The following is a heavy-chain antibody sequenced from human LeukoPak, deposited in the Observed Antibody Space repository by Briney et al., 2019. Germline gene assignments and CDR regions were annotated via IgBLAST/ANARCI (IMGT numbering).Heavy chain of an antibody. CDR2: INPSGGDT. V-gene: IGHV1-46*01. Sequence: ASVKVSCKTSGYTFTSYYMHWVRQAPGQGPEWMGIINPSGGDTSFAQKFQGRVTVTRDTSTNTVYMELSSLRSEDTAVYYCARDGDRQSQQWLASPSVYWGQGALVTVSS. CDR1: GYTFTSYY. CDR3: ARDGDRQSQQWLASPSVY. D-gene: IGHD6-19*01. J-gene: IGHJ4*02.